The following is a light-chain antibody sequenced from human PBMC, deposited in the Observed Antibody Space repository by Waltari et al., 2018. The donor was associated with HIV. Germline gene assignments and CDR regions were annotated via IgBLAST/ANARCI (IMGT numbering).Light chain of an antibody. CDR1: SSDVGSYNL. CDR2: EGS. CDR3: CSYAGSSTLEV. Sequence: QSALTQPASVSGSPGQSITISCTGTSSDVGSYNLVSWYQQHPVKAPKLMIYEGSKRPSGVANRCFGSKSGNTASLTISGLQAEDEADYYCCSYAGSSTLEVFGGGTKLTVL. J-gene: IGLJ2*01. V-gene: IGLV2-23*01.